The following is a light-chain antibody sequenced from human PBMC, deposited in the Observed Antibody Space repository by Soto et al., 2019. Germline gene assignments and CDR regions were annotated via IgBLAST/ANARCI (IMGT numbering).Light chain of an antibody. CDR2: AAS. J-gene: IGKJ2*01. CDR3: QQSYSTPPFT. V-gene: IGKV1-39*01. Sequence: DIQMTQSPSSLSASVGDRVTITCRASQSISSYLNRDEQKPGKAPKLLIYAASSLQSGVPSRFSGSGSGTDVTLTISSLQPEDFATYYCQQSYSTPPFTFGQGTKLEIK. CDR1: QSISSY.